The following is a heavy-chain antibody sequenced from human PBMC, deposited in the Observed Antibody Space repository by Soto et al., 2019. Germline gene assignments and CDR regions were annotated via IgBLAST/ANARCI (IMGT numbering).Heavy chain of an antibody. CDR1: GFPFDDYT. Sequence: DVHLVESGGRVVQPGGSLRLSCAASGFPFDDYTLHWVRQAPGKGLEWVSLISWDGNRTYYGDSVKGRFTISRDNTKNSLYLQMNSLRSEDTAVYYCAKERAVVQPDTINYFGMDVWGQGTTVTVSS. J-gene: IGHJ6*02. CDR2: ISWDGNRT. D-gene: IGHD2-21*01. V-gene: IGHV3-43*01. CDR3: AKERAVVQPDTINYFGMDV.